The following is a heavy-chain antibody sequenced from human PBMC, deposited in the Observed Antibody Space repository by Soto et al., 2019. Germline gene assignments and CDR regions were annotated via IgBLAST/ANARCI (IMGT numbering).Heavy chain of an antibody. CDR1: GFTVSSNY. D-gene: IGHD5-18*01. J-gene: IGHJ4*02. CDR3: AREYSYGYVY. CDR2: IYSGGST. Sequence: EVQLVESGGGLIQPGGSLRLSFAASGFTVSSNYLNWVRQAPGKGLEWVSVIYSGGSTYYADSVKGRFTISRDNSKNTLYLQMNSLRDEDTAVYYCAREYSYGYVYWGQGTLVTVSS. V-gene: IGHV3-53*01.